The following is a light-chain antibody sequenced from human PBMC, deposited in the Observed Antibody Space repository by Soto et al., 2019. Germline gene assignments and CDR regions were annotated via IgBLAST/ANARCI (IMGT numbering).Light chain of an antibody. V-gene: IGLV2-14*01. J-gene: IGLJ1*01. CDR3: SSYTSSTTQI. CDR1: SSDVGGYNY. Sequence: VLTQPASVSGSPGQSITISCTGTSSDVGGYNYVSWYQQHPGKAPKLMIYDVTNRPSGVSNRFSGSKSGNTASLTISGLQAEDEADYYCSSYTSSTTQIFGIGTKVTVL. CDR2: DVT.